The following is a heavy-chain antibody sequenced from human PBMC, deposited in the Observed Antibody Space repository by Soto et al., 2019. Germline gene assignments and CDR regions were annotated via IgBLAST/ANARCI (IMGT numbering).Heavy chain of an antibody. J-gene: IGHJ6*03. CDR3: TRSPGYDPPYYYYYMDV. D-gene: IGHD5-12*01. CDR2: IRSKANSYAT. Sequence: GGSLRLSCAASGFTFSGSAMHWVRQASGKGLEWVGRIRSKANSYATAYAASVKGRFTISRDDSKNTAYLQMNSLKTEDTAVYYCTRSPGYDPPYYYYYMDVWGKGTTVTVSS. CDR1: GFTFSGSA. V-gene: IGHV3-73*01.